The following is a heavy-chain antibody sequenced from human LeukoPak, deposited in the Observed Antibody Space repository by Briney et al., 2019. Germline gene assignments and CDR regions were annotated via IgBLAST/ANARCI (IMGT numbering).Heavy chain of an antibody. J-gene: IGHJ4*02. CDR1: RGSITVPY. CDR2: IHYSGST. V-gene: IGHV4-59*08. CDR3: ARHYYDSSGYPNYFHY. Sequence: SETPSLTSRLPRGSITVPYWCSIPPPPRVGLGWIVYIHYSGSTAYNPSLKNRVTISVDTSRKQFSLNLNSVTAADTAVYFCARHYYDSSGYPNYFHYWGQGTLVSVSS. D-gene: IGHD3-22*01.